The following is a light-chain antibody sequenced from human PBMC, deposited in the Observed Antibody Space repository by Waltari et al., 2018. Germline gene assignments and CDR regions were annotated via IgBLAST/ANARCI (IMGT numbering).Light chain of an antibody. V-gene: IGKV1-39*01. CDR2: SAS. Sequence: DIQMTQSPSSLSASVGARVHVTCRTSQSIRGSLSWYQQKPGKAPRLLIYSASSLESGVPSRFSGSGSGTSFTLTIDTLQPEDFATYYCQQSYSFPWTFGQGSKVEIK. J-gene: IGKJ1*01. CDR3: QQSYSFPWT. CDR1: QSIRGS.